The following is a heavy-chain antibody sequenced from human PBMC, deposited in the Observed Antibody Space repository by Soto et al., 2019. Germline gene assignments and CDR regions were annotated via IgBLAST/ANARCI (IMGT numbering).Heavy chain of an antibody. Sequence: GGSLRLSCAASGFTFSSYDMHWVRQATGKGLEWVSAIGTAGDTYYPGSVKGRFTISRENAKNSLYLQMNSLRAWVTAVYYCARGLNWNGWFGPWGRGSLVTVFS. J-gene: IGHJ5*02. CDR3: ARGLNWNGWFGP. CDR1: GFTFSSYD. CDR2: IGTAGDT. V-gene: IGHV3-13*01. D-gene: IGHD1-1*01.